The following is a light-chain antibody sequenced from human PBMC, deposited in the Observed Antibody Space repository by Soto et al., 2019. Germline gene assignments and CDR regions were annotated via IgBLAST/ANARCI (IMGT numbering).Light chain of an antibody. CDR1: NIGSKS. CDR2: YDS. CDR3: QVWDSSSDPHVV. Sequence: SYELTQPPSVSVAPGKTARITCGGNNIGSKSVHWYQQKPGQAPVLVIYYDSDRPSGIPERFSGSNSGNTATLTISRVEAGDEADYYCQVWDSSSDPHVVFGGWTKVTVL. V-gene: IGLV3-21*04. J-gene: IGLJ2*01.